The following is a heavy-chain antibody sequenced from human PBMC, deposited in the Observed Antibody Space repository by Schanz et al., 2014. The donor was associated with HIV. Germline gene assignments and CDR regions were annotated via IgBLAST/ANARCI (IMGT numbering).Heavy chain of an antibody. Sequence: VQLVESGGGVVQPGRSLRLSCAASGFTFSRYWMNWVRQAPGKGLEWVANIKQDGSEKHYVDSVKGRFTISRDNSKNTLFLQMNSLRAEDTAVYYCVRDNHDSTWYEGYYYGMDVWGQGTTVTVSS. CDR3: VRDNHDSTWYEGYYYGMDV. CDR1: GFTFSRYW. CDR2: IKQDGSEK. D-gene: IGHD6-13*01. V-gene: IGHV3-7*01. J-gene: IGHJ6*02.